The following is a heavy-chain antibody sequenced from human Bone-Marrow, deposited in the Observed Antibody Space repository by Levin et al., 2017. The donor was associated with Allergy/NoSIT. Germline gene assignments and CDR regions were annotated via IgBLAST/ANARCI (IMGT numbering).Heavy chain of an antibody. J-gene: IGHJ4*02. CDR2: IWYDGSDK. Sequence: GESLKISCAASGFTFSSYGMHWVRQAPGKGLEWVAVIWYDGSDKYYVDSVKGRFTISRDNSKKTLYLQMNSLRAEDTAVYYCAKAVAGTGKPHLWGQGTLVTVSS. D-gene: IGHD6-19*01. CDR3: AKAVAGTGKPHL. V-gene: IGHV3-33*06. CDR1: GFTFSSYG.